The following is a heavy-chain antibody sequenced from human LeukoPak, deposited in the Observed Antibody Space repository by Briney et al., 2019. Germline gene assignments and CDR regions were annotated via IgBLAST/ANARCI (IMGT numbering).Heavy chain of an antibody. CDR1: GFTFDDYA. Sequence: GGSLRLSCAASGFTFDDYAMHGVRQAPGKGREWVSGISWNSGSIGYADSVKGRFTISRDNAKNSLYLQMNSLRAEDTALYYCAKGVEVVVAAALDYWGQGTLVTVSS. J-gene: IGHJ4*02. D-gene: IGHD2-15*01. CDR3: AKGVEVVVAAALDY. V-gene: IGHV3-9*01. CDR2: ISWNSGSI.